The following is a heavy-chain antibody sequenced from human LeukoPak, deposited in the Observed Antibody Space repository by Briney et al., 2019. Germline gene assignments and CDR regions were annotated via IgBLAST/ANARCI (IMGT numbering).Heavy chain of an antibody. Sequence: PSETLSLTCAVSGGSISSSNWWGWIRQPPGKGLEWIGSIDYRERTTYNPSLKSRVTISADTSRNQFSLKLSSVTARDAAVYYCASYVSRTMRDSWGQGTLVSVSS. CDR2: IDYRERT. V-gene: IGHV4-39*01. CDR3: ASYVSRTMRDS. D-gene: IGHD3-16*01. J-gene: IGHJ4*02. CDR1: GGSISSSNW.